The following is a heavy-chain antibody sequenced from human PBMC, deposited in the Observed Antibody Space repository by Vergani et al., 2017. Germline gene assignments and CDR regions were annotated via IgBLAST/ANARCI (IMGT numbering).Heavy chain of an antibody. V-gene: IGHV4-39*01. D-gene: IGHD6-19*01. CDR3: ARHSTVEWLVKLGWIDP. CDR1: GASIRSSNYY. J-gene: IGHJ5*02. CDR2: IYYSGST. Sequence: QLQLQESGPGLVKPSATLSLTCSVSGASIRSSNYYWGWIRQPPGKGLEWIASIYYSGSTYYNPSLKSRVTISVDPSKNPFSLKLGSVTAADTAVYFCARHSTVEWLVKLGWIDPWGQGILVTVSS.